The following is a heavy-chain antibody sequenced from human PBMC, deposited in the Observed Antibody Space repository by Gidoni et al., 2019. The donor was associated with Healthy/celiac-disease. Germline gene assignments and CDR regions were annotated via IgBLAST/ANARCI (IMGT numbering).Heavy chain of an antibody. J-gene: IGHJ6*02. Sequence: EVQLVESGGGLIPPGGSLRLSCAASGFTVSSNYMRWARQAPGKGLEWVSVIYSDGSTYYADAVKGRFTISRDNSKNTLYLQMNSLRAEDTAVYYCARVGSSWPYYYGMDVWGQGTTVTVSS. CDR2: IYSDGST. CDR3: ARVGSSWPYYYGMDV. V-gene: IGHV3-53*01. D-gene: IGHD6-13*01. CDR1: GFTVSSNY.